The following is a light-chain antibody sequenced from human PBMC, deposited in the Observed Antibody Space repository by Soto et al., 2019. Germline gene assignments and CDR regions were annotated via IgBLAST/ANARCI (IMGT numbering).Light chain of an antibody. CDR3: QQAYITPYT. J-gene: IGKJ2*01. Sequence: DIQVTQSPASLAASVGDRVTITCRTSQGINTYLNWYQQKSGDAPRLLIPASDLESGVPSWFSASGSGAEFTLTITSLRPEDFATYYCQQAYITPYTFGQGTKLEI. CDR2: AS. V-gene: IGKV1-39*01. CDR1: QGINTY.